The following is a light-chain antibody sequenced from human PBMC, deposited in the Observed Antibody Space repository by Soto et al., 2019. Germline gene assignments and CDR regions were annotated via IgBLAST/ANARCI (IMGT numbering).Light chain of an antibody. V-gene: IGLV2-11*01. CDR1: SSDV. J-gene: IGLJ3*02. Sequence: QSALTQPRSVSGSPGQSVTISFTGTSSDVVSWYQQHHGKAPKLIIYYVSQRPSGVPDRFSGSKSGNTASLTISGLQAEDEADYYCCSSAGGFTWVFGGGTKLTVL. CDR2: YVS. CDR3: CSSAGGFTWV.